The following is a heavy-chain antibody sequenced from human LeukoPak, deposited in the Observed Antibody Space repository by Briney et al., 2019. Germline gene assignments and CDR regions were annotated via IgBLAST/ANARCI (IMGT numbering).Heavy chain of an antibody. CDR1: GGSISSYY. J-gene: IGHJ6*02. CDR2: IYYSGST. Sequence: PSETLSLTCTVSGGSISSYYWGWIRQPPGKGLEWIGYIYYSGSTNYNPSLKSRVTISVDTSKNQFSLKLSSVTAADTAVYYCARAVNPYYGMDVWGQGTTVTVSS. D-gene: IGHD4-11*01. V-gene: IGHV4-59*01. CDR3: ARAVNPYYGMDV.